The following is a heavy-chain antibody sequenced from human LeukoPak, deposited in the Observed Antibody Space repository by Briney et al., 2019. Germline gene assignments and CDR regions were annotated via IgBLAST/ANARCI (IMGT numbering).Heavy chain of an antibody. CDR2: ISSSSSYI. J-gene: IGHJ5*02. CDR3: ARGRRRGLHYYGSGSPGSYSWFDP. CDR1: GFTFSGSA. V-gene: IGHV3-21*01. Sequence: GGSLRLSCAASGFTFSGSAMHWVRQASGKGLEWVSSISSSSSYIYYADSVKGRFTISRDNAKNSLYLQMNSLRAEDTAVYYCARGRRRGLHYYGSGSPGSYSWFDPWGQGTLVTVSS. D-gene: IGHD3-10*01.